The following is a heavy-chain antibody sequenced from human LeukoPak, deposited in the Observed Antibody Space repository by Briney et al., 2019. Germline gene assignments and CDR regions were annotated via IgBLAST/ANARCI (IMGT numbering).Heavy chain of an antibody. CDR3: ARDRHCFDGSCHYRYYGMDV. CDR1: GGSISSGSYY. CDR2: IYYSGTT. D-gene: IGHD2-15*01. J-gene: IGHJ6*02. Sequence: WETLPLTCTVSGGSISSGSYYWSWIRQPPGKGVEWIGFIYYSGTTNYNPSLKSRLTISVDTSKNQFSLKLSSVLAADTAVYCCARDRHCFDGSCHYRYYGMDVWGQGTTLTVSS. V-gene: IGHV4-61*01.